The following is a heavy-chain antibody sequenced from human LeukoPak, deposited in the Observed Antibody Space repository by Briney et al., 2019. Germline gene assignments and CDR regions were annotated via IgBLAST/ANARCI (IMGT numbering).Heavy chain of an antibody. D-gene: IGHD2-2*01. V-gene: IGHV3-23*01. CDR1: GFTFSSYA. J-gene: IGHJ6*02. CDR3: AKGYCSSTSCYFHYYGMDV. Sequence: GGSLRLSCAASGFTFSSYAMSWVRQAPGKGLEWVSAISGSGGSTYYADSAKGRFTISRDNSKNTLYLQMNSLRAEDTAVYYCAKGYCSSTSCYFHYYGMDVWGQGTTVTVSS. CDR2: ISGSGGST.